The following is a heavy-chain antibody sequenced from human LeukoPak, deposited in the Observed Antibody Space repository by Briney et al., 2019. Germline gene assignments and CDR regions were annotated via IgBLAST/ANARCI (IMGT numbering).Heavy chain of an antibody. CDR3: ATRDYYDSSGYYLPGY. J-gene: IGHJ4*02. CDR2: MNPNSGNT. Sequence: ASVKVSCKASGYTFTSYDINWVRQATGQGLEWMGWMNPNSGNTGYAQKFQGRVTMTRNTSISTAYMELCSLRSEDTAVYYCATRDYYDSSGYYLPGYWGQGTLVTVSS. D-gene: IGHD3-22*01. CDR1: GYTFTSYD. V-gene: IGHV1-8*01.